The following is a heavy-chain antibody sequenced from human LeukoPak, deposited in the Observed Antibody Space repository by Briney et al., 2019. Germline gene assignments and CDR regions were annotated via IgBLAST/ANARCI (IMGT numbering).Heavy chain of an antibody. CDR3: TRSNNVVGATYFDY. V-gene: IGHV3-64*02. CDR1: GFTFSSYA. J-gene: IGHJ4*02. CDR2: ISSNGGST. Sequence: GGSLRLSCAASGFTFSSYAMHCVREAPREELEYVSSISSNGGSTYYVDSVKGRFTISRDNSRNTLYLQMGSLRAEDMAVYYCTRSNNVVGATYFDYWGQGALVTVSS. D-gene: IGHD1-26*01.